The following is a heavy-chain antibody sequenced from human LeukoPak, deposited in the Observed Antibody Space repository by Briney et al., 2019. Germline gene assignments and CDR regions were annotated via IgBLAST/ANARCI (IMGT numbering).Heavy chain of an antibody. V-gene: IGHV3-20*04. CDR1: GFTFDDYG. CDR3: AKDSANTYLPDY. Sequence: PGGSLRLSCAASGFTFDDYGMSWVRQAPGKGLDWVSGINWNGGSIGYADSVKGRFIISRDNAKNSLYLQMNSLRAEDTALYYCAKDSANTYLPDYWGQGTLVTVSS. D-gene: IGHD2-2*02. J-gene: IGHJ4*02. CDR2: INWNGGSI.